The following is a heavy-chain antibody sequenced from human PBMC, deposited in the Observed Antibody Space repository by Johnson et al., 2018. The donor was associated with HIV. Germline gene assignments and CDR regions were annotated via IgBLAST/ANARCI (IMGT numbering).Heavy chain of an antibody. CDR2: KRYDGSNK. Sequence: QVQLVESGGGLVQPGRSLRLSCVASGFTFDDYAMHWVRQAPGKGLEWVSFKRYDGSNKYYADSVKGRFTISRDNSKNTLYLQMNSLRAEDTAVYYCARDDLGNPFSSYDAFDIWGQGTMVTVSS. J-gene: IGHJ3*02. V-gene: IGHV3-30-3*01. CDR3: ARDDLGNPFSSYDAFDI. D-gene: IGHD6-13*01. CDR1: GFTFDDYA.